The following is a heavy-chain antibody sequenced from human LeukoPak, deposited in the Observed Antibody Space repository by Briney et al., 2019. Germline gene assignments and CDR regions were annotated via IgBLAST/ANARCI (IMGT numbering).Heavy chain of an antibody. CDR2: ISSSGSTI. J-gene: IGHJ6*04. V-gene: IGHV3-48*03. CDR1: GFTFEDYA. Sequence: PGGSLRLSCAGSGFTFEDYAMYWVRQAPGKGLEWVSYISSSGSTIYYADSVKGRFTISRDNAKNSLYLQMNSLRAEDTAVYYCAELGITMIGGVWGKGTTVTISS. CDR3: AELGITMIGGV. D-gene: IGHD3-10*02.